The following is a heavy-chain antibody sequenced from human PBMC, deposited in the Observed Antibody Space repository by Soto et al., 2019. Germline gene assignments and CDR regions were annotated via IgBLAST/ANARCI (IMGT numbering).Heavy chain of an antibody. CDR2: INSDESTT. D-gene: IGHD3-22*01. J-gene: IGHJ5*02. CDR1: GFTFNTYW. CDR3: ARGANRGYYYLSLYH. Sequence: EVQLVESGGNLGQPGGSLRLSCAASGFTFNTYWMHWVRQPPGKGLEWVSRINSDESTTTYADSVKGRFTISRDNAKNTLYLHMNSLRADDTAVYYCARGANRGYYYLSLYHWGQGTPVTVSP. V-gene: IGHV3-74*03.